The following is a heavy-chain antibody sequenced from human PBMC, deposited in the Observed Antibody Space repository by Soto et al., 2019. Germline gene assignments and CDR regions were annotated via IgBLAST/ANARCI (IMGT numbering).Heavy chain of an antibody. CDR2: IYHSKSS. D-gene: IGHD4-17*01. J-gene: IGHJ5*02. CDR1: GGSITSSNW. V-gene: IGHV4-4*02. CDR3: ARRTTTVTLLGWFDT. Sequence: PSETLSLTCAVSGGSITSSNWWSWVRQPPGKGLEWIGEIYHSKSSNYNPSLKSRVTISIDKSKNQFSLKMNSVTAADTAVYFCARRTTTVTLLGWFDTWGQGTLVTVS.